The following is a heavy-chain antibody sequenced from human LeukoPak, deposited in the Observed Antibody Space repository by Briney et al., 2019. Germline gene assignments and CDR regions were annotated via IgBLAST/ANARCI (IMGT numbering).Heavy chain of an antibody. CDR1: GFTFSSYW. CDR3: ARITRSHFDY. J-gene: IGHJ4*02. CDR2: IKQDGSER. D-gene: IGHD1-20*01. V-gene: IGHV3-7*01. Sequence: PGGSLRLSCAASGFTFSSYWMSWVRQAPGKGLEWVASIKQDGSERYYVDSVKGRFTISRDNAQNSLSLQMNSLRAEDTAVYYCARITRSHFDYWGQGTLVTVSS.